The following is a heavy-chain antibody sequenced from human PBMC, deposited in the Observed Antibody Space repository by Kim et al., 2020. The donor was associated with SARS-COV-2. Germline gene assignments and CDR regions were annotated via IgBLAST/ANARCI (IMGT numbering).Heavy chain of an antibody. CDR2: YYNTST. Sequence: YYNTSTNDNPPPKSRVTISVDASKNQFSLKLSSVTTTDTDVYYCARGYDYWGQGTLVTVSS. V-gene: IGHV4-59*09. CDR3: ARGYDY. J-gene: IGHJ4*02.